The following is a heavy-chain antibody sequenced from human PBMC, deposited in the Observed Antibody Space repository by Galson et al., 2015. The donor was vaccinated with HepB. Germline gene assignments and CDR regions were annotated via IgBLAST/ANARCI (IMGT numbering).Heavy chain of an antibody. CDR3: SKLGSTSGWFENFAY. Sequence: SLRLSCAASGFTFSSEAMSWVRQAPGKGLEWVSSVSPNGGGTYYADSVKGRFTISRDNSRNTLHLQMNSLRVEDTAVYYCSKLGSTSGWFENFAYWGQGTLATVSS. J-gene: IGHJ4*02. CDR2: VSPNGGGT. CDR1: GFTFSSEA. V-gene: IGHV3-23*01. D-gene: IGHD6-19*01.